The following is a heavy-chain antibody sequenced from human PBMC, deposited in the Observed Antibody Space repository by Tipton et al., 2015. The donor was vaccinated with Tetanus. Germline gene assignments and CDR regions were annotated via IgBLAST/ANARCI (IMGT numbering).Heavy chain of an antibody. V-gene: IGHV4-30-2*06. D-gene: IGHD2-8*02. CDR3: ARVLRYSTSGGWDDAFDI. CDR1: GGSISGGGYS. J-gene: IGHJ3*02. CDR2: VYRSGVT. Sequence: TLSLTCDVSGGSISGGGYSWSWIRQSAGKGLEWIGRVYRSGVTTYNPSLKSRVTMSMDASRNQFSLTLTSATLADTAVYYCARVLRYSTSGGWDDAFDIWGQGTLVTVSS.